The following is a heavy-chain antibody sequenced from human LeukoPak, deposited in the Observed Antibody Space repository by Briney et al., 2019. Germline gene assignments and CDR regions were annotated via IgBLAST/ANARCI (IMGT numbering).Heavy chain of an antibody. J-gene: IGHJ4*02. CDR1: GFSFSGNA. D-gene: IGHD5-24*01. CDR2: FGGSGSET. CDR3: AKDICRWAFDD. V-gene: IGHV3-23*01. Sequence: GGSLRLSCAASGFSFSGNAMAWVRQAPGKGLEWASGFGGSGSETYYADSVEGRFTTSRDNSKNTLYLQMNSLSAEDTAVYYCAKDICRWAFDDWGQGALVSASS.